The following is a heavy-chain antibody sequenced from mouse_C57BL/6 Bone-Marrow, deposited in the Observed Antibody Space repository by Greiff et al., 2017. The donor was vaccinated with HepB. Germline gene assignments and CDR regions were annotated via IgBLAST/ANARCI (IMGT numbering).Heavy chain of an antibody. CDR1: GYTFTEYT. V-gene: IGHV1-62-2*01. J-gene: IGHJ3*01. Sequence: VQRVESGAELVKPGASVKLSCKASGYTFTEYTIHWVKQRSGQGLEWIGWFYPGSGSIKYNEKFKDKATLTADKSSSTVYMELSRLTSEDSAVYFCARHEGLGRPFAYWGQGTLVTVSA. D-gene: IGHD4-1*01. CDR2: FYPGSGSI. CDR3: ARHEGLGRPFAY.